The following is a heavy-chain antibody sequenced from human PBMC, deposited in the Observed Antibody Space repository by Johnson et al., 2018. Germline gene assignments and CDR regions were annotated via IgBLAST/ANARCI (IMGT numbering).Heavy chain of an antibody. Sequence: QVQLVQSGGGLVEPGGSLRLSCAASGFTFSDYYMTWIRQAPGKGLEWVSHISSSGDTIYYADSVKGRFTISRDNAKNSLYLQMNSLRVEDTAVYYCARDGAPYYYYMDVWGKGTTVTVSS. D-gene: IGHD3-16*01. V-gene: IGHV3-11*04. CDR3: ARDGAPYYYYMDV. J-gene: IGHJ6*03. CDR2: ISSSGDTI. CDR1: GFTFSDYY.